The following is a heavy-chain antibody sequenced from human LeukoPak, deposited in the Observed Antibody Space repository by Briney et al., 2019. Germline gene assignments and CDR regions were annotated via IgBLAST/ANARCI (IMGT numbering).Heavy chain of an antibody. CDR1: GGSFSGYY. D-gene: IGHD3-22*01. CDR3: ARGSTYYYDSSGYSYGRYFDY. Sequence: PSETLSLTCAVYGGSFSGYYWSWIRQPPGKGLEWIGEINHSGSTNYNPSLKSRVTISVDTTKNQFTLKLSSVTAADTAVYYCARGSTYYYDSSGYSYGRYFDYWGQGTLVTVSS. CDR2: INHSGST. J-gene: IGHJ4*02. V-gene: IGHV4-34*01.